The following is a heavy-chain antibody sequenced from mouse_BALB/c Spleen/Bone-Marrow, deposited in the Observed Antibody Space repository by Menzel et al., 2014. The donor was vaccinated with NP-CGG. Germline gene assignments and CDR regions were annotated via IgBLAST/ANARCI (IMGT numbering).Heavy chain of an antibody. CDR2: IDTSDTYT. Sequence: VQLQESGAELVMPGASVKMSCKASGCTFTDYWMHWVKQRPGQGLEWIGAIDTSDTYTNYNQKFKGKATLTVDESSSTAYMQLSSLTSEDSAVYFCTRGWDGYYFDYWGQGTTLTVSS. D-gene: IGHD4-1*01. V-gene: IGHV1-69*01. J-gene: IGHJ2*01. CDR3: TRGWDGYYFDY. CDR1: GCTFTDYW.